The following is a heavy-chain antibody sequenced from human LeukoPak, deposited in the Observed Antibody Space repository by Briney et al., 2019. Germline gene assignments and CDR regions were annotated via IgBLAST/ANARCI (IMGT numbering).Heavy chain of an antibody. CDR3: ARGRGYSSSWGGFYFDY. CDR1: GVTISSYY. Sequence: SETLTLTCTVSGVTISSYYWSWIRQPPGKGLEWIGYIYYSGSTNYNASLKSRVTISVDTSKNQFSLKLSSVTAADTAVYYCARGRGYSSSWGGFYFDYWGQGTLVTVSS. J-gene: IGHJ4*02. CDR2: IYYSGST. V-gene: IGHV4-59*01. D-gene: IGHD6-13*01.